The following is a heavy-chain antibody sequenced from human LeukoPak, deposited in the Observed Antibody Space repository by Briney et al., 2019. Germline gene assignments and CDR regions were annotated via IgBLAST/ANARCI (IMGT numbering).Heavy chain of an antibody. Sequence: PSETLSLTCAVSDLSISSGYYWGWIRQPPGKGLKWIGNIYQSGSTYYNPSLKSRVTISVDTSKNRFSLWLSSVTAADTAVYYCARVSTNYGLAYWGQGTLVTVSS. J-gene: IGHJ4*02. CDR2: IYQSGST. D-gene: IGHD4-17*01. V-gene: IGHV4-38-2*01. CDR3: ARVSTNYGLAY. CDR1: DLSISSGYY.